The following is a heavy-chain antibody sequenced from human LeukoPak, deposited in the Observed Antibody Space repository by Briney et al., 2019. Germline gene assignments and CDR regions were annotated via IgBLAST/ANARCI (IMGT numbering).Heavy chain of an antibody. Sequence: GESLKISCKASGYSFTSYWISWVRQMPGEGLEWMGRIDPSDSDTNYSPSFQGHATMSADKSISTAYLQWSSLKASDTAMYFCARHVNWRSGQSWFDPWGQGTLVTVSS. CDR3: ARHVNWRSGQSWFDP. CDR1: GYSFTSYW. V-gene: IGHV5-10-1*01. CDR2: IDPSDSDT. J-gene: IGHJ5*02. D-gene: IGHD3-10*01.